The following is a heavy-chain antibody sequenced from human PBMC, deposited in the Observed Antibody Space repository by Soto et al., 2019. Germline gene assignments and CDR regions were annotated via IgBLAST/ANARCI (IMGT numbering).Heavy chain of an antibody. V-gene: IGHV3-33*01. J-gene: IGHJ4*01. CDR2: IWFDGSNE. CDR3: SRGPLAPVVYY. CDR1: GFTFDTYG. D-gene: IGHD2-15*01. Sequence: GGSLRLSCATSGFTFDTYGMHWVRQAPGTGLEWVAVIWFDGSNEYYAGFVKGRFTISRDNSENTVYLQMNSLRADDTAVYFCSRGPLAPVVYYCGQGTLVPVSS.